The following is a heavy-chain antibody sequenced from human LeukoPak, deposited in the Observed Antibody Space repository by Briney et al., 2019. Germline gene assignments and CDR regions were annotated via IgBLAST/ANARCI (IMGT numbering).Heavy chain of an antibody. CDR1: GFTFSSYS. V-gene: IGHV3-21*01. J-gene: IGHJ6*02. Sequence: GGSLRLSCAASGFTFSSYSMNWVRQAPGKGLEWVSSIISSSSYIYYADSVKGRFTISRDNAKNSLYLQMNSLRAEDTAVYYCARDGIVIRFGGQDVWGQGTTVTVS. D-gene: IGHD3-16*01. CDR3: ARDGIVIRFGGQDV. CDR2: IISSSSYI.